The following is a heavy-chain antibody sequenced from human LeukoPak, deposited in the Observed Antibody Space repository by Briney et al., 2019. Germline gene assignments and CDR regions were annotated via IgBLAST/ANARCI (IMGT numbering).Heavy chain of an antibody. CDR1: GGSISSYY. Sequence: SETLSLTCTVSGGSISSYYWSWIRQPPGKGLEWIGYIYYSGSTNYNPSLKSRVTISVDTPKNQFSLKLSSVTAADTAVYYCARTLVYYGSGSYYNQYFDYWGQGTLVTVSS. D-gene: IGHD3-10*01. J-gene: IGHJ4*02. CDR3: ARTLVYYGSGSYYNQYFDY. CDR2: IYYSGST. V-gene: IGHV4-59*01.